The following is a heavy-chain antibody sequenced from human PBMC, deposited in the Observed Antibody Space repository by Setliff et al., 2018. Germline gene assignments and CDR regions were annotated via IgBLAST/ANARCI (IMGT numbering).Heavy chain of an antibody. Sequence: SETLSLTCTVSGGSISSSSYYWGWIRQPPGKGLAWIGSIYYSGSTYYNPSLKSRVTISVDTSKNQFSLKPSSVTAADTAVYYCARRETYYNFWSGYFDYWGQGTLVTVSS. J-gene: IGHJ4*02. CDR3: ARRETYYNFWSGYFDY. CDR1: GGSISSSSYY. CDR2: IYYSGST. V-gene: IGHV4-39*07. D-gene: IGHD3-3*01.